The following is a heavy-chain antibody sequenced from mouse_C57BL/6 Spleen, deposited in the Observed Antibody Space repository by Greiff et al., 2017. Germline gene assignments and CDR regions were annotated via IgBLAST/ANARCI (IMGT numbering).Heavy chain of an antibody. CDR1: GYSITSGYY. Sequence: ESGPGLVKPSQSLSLTCSVTGYSITSGYYWNWIRQFPGNKLEWMGYISYDGSNNYNPSLKNRISITRDTSKNQFFLKLNSVTTEDTATYYCAREGTTVVAPMDYWGQGTSVTVSS. D-gene: IGHD1-1*01. J-gene: IGHJ4*01. V-gene: IGHV3-6*01. CDR2: ISYDGSN. CDR3: AREGTTVVAPMDY.